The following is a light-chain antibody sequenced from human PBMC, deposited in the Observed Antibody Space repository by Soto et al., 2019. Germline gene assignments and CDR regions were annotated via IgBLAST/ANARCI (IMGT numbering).Light chain of an antibody. Sequence: DIVMTQSPLSLPVTPGEPASISCRSSQSLLHSNGYNYLDWYLQKPGQSPQLLIYLGSNRASGVPDRFSGSGSGTDFTLKISRVEAEDVGVYYCMQALQTTWTFGQGTKVKIK. CDR2: LGS. CDR3: MQALQTTWT. J-gene: IGKJ1*01. CDR1: QSLLHSNGYNY. V-gene: IGKV2-28*01.